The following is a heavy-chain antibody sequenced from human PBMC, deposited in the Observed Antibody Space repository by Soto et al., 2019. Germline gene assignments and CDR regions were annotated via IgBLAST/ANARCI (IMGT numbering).Heavy chain of an antibody. CDR3: AKDAPSMAHPQSRAHYYYYMDV. CDR2: ISWNSGSI. D-gene: IGHD2-8*01. J-gene: IGHJ6*03. V-gene: IGHV3-9*01. Sequence: GGSLRLSCAASGFTFDDYAMHWVRQAPGKGLEWVSGISWNSGSIGYADSVKGRFTISRDNAKNSLYLQMNSLRAEDTALYYCAKDAPSMAHPQSRAHYYYYMDVWGKGTTVTVSS. CDR1: GFTFDDYA.